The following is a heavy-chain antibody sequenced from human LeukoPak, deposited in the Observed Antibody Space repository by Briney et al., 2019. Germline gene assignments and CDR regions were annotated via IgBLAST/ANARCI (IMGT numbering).Heavy chain of an antibody. CDR2: IYYSGST. J-gene: IGHJ5*02. CDR1: GGSISSYY. D-gene: IGHD5-18*01. CDR3: ARDLYSYGYVGNWFDP. V-gene: IGHV4-59*01. Sequence: SETLSLTCTVSGGSISSYYWSWIRQPPGKGLEWIGYIYYSGSTNYNPSLKSRVTISVDTSKNQLSLKLSSVTAADTAVYYCARDLYSYGYVGNWFDPWGQGTLVTVSS.